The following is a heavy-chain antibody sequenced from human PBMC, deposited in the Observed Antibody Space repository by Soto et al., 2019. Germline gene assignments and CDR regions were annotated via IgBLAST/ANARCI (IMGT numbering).Heavy chain of an antibody. J-gene: IGHJ5*02. CDR1: GGSISSGGYY. CDR2: IYYSGST. V-gene: IGHV4-31*03. CDR3: ARDHAGYCRGGSCPRDWFDP. Sequence: QVQLQESGPGLVKPSQTLSLTCTVSGGSISSGGYYWSWIRQHPGKGLEWIGYIYYSGSTYYNPSFKVRSTISVDTSKHHFSLQLRSVAAADTAVYYCARDHAGYCRGGSCPRDWFDPWGQGTMVTVSS. D-gene: IGHD2-15*01.